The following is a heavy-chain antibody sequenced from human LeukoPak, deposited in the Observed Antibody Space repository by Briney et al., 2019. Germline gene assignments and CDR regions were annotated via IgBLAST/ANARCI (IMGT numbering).Heavy chain of an antibody. CDR3: ASEGESSGSFDY. D-gene: IGHD1-26*01. CDR1: GYTFTSYY. J-gene: IGHJ4*02. V-gene: IGHV1-46*01. Sequence: ASVKVSCKASGYTFTSYYMHWVRQAPGQGLEWMGIINPSGGSTSYAQKFQGRVTMTRDMSTSTVYMELSSLRSEDTAVYYCASEGESSGSFDYWGQGTLVTVSS. CDR2: INPSGGST.